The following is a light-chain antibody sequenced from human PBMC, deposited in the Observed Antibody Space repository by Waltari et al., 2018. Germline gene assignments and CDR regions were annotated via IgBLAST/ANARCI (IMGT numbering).Light chain of an antibody. Sequence: QSALTQPASASGSPGQSITISCTGASNNIGSYNSVSLYQQHPGKAPKLMIYEANKRPSGPSHRFSASRSVNTAAPTSSGLQAEDEADYYCCSYGGPSIYVFGNATRVT. CDR1: SNNIGSYNS. CDR3: CSYGGPSIYV. V-gene: IGLV2-23*01. J-gene: IGLJ1*01. CDR2: EAN.